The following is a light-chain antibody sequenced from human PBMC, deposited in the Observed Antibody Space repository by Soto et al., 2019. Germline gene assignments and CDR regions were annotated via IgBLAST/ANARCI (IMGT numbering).Light chain of an antibody. CDR3: QSYDSTLSGVV. J-gene: IGLJ3*02. Sequence: QSVLTQPPSVSGAPGQRVTIYCTGTSSNIGAGYPVHWYQQLPGTAPKLLIFGNSNRPSGVPDRFSGSRSGLAITGLQAEDEADYYCQSYDSTLSGVVFGGGTKLTVL. V-gene: IGLV1-40*01. CDR2: GNS. CDR1: SSNIGAGYP.